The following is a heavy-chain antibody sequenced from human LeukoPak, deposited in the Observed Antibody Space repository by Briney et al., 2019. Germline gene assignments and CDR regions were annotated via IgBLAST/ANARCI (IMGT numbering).Heavy chain of an antibody. D-gene: IGHD2-8*01. J-gene: IGHJ4*02. V-gene: IGHV1-8*03. CDR2: VNPRSGDA. CDR3: ARGVPLGYCTYGVCYPPYYFDY. CDR1: GYTFTGYY. Sequence: GSVKVSCKASGYTFTGYYMHWVRQAPGQGLEWMGWVNPRSGDAGYLQKFQGRLTITRDSSIDTAYMDLSGLNSEDTAVYYCARGVPLGYCTYGVCYPPYYFDYWGQGTLVTASS.